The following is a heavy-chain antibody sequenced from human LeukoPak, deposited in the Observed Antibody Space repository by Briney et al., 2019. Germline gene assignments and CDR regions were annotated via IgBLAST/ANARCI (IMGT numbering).Heavy chain of an antibody. D-gene: IGHD4-23*01. Sequence: GGSLRLSCAASGFTFSSYWMHWVRQAPGKGLVWVSRINSDGRSTNYADSVKGRFTISRDNAKNTLYLQMNSLRAEDTAVYYCARELTMVVTPSFDHWGQGTLVTVSS. V-gene: IGHV3-74*01. CDR1: GFTFSSYW. CDR3: ARELTMVVTPSFDH. J-gene: IGHJ4*02. CDR2: INSDGRST.